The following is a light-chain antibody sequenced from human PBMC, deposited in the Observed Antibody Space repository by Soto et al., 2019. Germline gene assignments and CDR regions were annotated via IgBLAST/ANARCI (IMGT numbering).Light chain of an antibody. J-gene: IGKJ2*01. V-gene: IGKV3-15*01. Sequence: EIVMTQSPGTLSVSPGERATLSCRASQSVSSNLAWYQQKAGQAPRLLIYGASTRATGIPARFSGSESGTEFTLTISSLQSEDLAVYYCQQYNNWPLTFGQGTKLEIK. CDR2: GAS. CDR3: QQYNNWPLT. CDR1: QSVSSN.